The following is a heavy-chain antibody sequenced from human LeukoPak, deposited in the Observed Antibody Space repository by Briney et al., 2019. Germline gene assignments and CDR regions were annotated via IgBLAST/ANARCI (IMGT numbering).Heavy chain of an antibody. Sequence: GGSLRLSCVASGFTFSNYWMHWVRQAPGKGLVWVSYINSDGSSTSYADSVKGRFTISGDNAKNTLYLQMNSLRAEDTAVYYCARDKFGAAGNLFDYWGQGTLVTVSS. CDR3: ARDKFGAAGNLFDY. CDR2: INSDGSST. V-gene: IGHV3-74*01. D-gene: IGHD6-13*01. J-gene: IGHJ4*02. CDR1: GFTFSNYW.